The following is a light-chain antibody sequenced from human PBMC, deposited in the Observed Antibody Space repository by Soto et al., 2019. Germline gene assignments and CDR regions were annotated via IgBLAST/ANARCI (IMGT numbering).Light chain of an antibody. V-gene: IGLV1-44*01. Sequence: QSVLNQPPSASGTPGRRVTISCSGSSSNIGSNTVNWYQQLPGTAPKLLIYSNNERPSGVPDRFSGSKSGTSASLAISGLQSEDEADFYCAAWDDSLNAYVIGTGTKVTVL. CDR1: SSNIGSNT. J-gene: IGLJ1*01. CDR2: SNN. CDR3: AAWDDSLNAYV.